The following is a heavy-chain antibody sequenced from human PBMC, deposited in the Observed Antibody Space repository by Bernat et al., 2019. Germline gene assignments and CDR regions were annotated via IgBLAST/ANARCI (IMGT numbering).Heavy chain of an antibody. CDR1: GFSFSGIW. CDR3: ARGYGPEN. Sequence: EVQLVESGGALVQPGGSLRLSCVGSGFSFSGIWMTWVRQAPGKGLEWVANIKQDGSVQHYVDSVKGRFIISRDNTKNSLFLQMNSLRVDDTAVYYCARGYGPENWGQCTLVTVSS. D-gene: IGHD2-8*02. J-gene: IGHJ1*01. CDR2: IKQDGSVQ. V-gene: IGHV3-7*03.